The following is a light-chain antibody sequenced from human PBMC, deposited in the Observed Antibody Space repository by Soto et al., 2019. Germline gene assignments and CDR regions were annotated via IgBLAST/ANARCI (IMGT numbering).Light chain of an antibody. V-gene: IGKV3-20*01. CDR3: QQYGSSRYT. Sequence: EIVLTQSPGTLSLSPGERATLTCRTSQSGSNNYLAWYQQKPGQAPRLLIYGTSNRATGIPDRFSGSGSGTDFTLTISRLEPEDFAVYYCQQYGSSRYTFGQGTQLEIK. CDR1: QSGSNNY. J-gene: IGKJ2*01. CDR2: GTS.